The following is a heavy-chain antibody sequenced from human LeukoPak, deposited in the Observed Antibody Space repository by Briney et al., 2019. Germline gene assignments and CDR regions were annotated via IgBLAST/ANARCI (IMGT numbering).Heavy chain of an antibody. CDR2: IYYSGST. CDR1: GGSISSSNW. J-gene: IGHJ3*02. D-gene: IGHD2-2*01. CDR3: ARGYCSSTSCHAAFDI. V-gene: IGHV4-4*02. Sequence: PSETLSLTCAVSGGSISSSNWWSWVRQPPGKGLAWIGYIYYSGSTNYNPSLKSRVTISVDTSKNQFSLKLSSVTAADTAVYYCARGYCSSTSCHAAFDIWGQGTMVTVSS.